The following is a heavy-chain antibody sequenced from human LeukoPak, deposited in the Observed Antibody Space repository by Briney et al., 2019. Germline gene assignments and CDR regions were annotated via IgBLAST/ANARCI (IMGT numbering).Heavy chain of an antibody. V-gene: IGHV4-39*02. CDR2: IYYSGRT. Sequence: TPSETLSLTCTVSGGSISNSSNYWGWIRQPPGKGLEWIGTIYYSGRTHYNPSLKSRVTISVDTSKNHFSLKLSSVTVADTAVYYCARLRYGEGYWGQGTLVTVSS. D-gene: IGHD4-17*01. CDR3: ARLRYGEGY. CDR1: GGSISNSSNY. J-gene: IGHJ4*02.